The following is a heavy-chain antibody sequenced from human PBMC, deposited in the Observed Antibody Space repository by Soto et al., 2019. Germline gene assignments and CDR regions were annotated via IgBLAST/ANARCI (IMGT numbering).Heavy chain of an antibody. Sequence: QVQLVESGGGVVQPGRSLRLSCAASGFTFSSYGMHWVRQAPGRGLEWVAVIWYDGSNKYYADSVKGRFTISRDNSKNTLYLQMNSLRAEDTAVYYCARGPLTTGDPVVTATYDYWGQGTLVTVSS. CDR2: IWYDGSNK. CDR1: GFTFSSYG. V-gene: IGHV3-33*01. J-gene: IGHJ4*02. CDR3: ARGPLTTGDPVVTATYDY. D-gene: IGHD2-21*02.